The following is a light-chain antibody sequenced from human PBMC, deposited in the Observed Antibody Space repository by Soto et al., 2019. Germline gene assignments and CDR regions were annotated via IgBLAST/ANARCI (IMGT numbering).Light chain of an antibody. J-gene: IGLJ2*01. V-gene: IGLV2-11*01. CDR3: CSYAGSYHVV. CDR1: SSDVGGYNY. Sequence: QSVLTQPRSVSGSPGQSVTISCTGTSSDVGGYNYVSWYQQHPGKAPKLMIYDVSKRPSGVPDRFSGSKSGNTGSLTISGLQAEDEADYYCCSYAGSYHVVFGGGTQLTVL. CDR2: DVS.